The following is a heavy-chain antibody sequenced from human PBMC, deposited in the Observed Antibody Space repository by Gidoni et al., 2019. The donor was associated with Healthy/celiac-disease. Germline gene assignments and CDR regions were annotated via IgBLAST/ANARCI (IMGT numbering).Heavy chain of an antibody. CDR1: GYTFTSYG. J-gene: IGHJ6*02. CDR3: AREKWVRGVPPEGYYYGMDV. CDR2: ITAYNGNT. V-gene: IGHV1-18*01. D-gene: IGHD3-10*01. Sequence: QVQLVQSGAEVKKPGASVKVSCTASGYTFTSYGISWVRQAPGQGLEWMGWITAYNGNTNYAQKLQGRVTMTTDTSTSTAYMELRSLRSDDTAVYYCAREKWVRGVPPEGYYYGMDVWGQGTTVTVSS.